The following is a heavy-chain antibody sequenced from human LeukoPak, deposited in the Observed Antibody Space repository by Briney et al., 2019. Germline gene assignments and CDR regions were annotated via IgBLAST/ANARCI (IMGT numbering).Heavy chain of an antibody. D-gene: IGHD3-16*01. J-gene: IGHJ4*02. CDR1: GYTFTSYY. Sequence: ASVKGSCKASGYTFTSYYMHWVRQAPGQGLEWMGIINPSGGSTSYAQKFQGRVTMTRDTSTSTVYMELSSLRSEDTAVYYCARETSIMITFGGLDYWGQGTLVTVSS. V-gene: IGHV1-46*01. CDR2: INPSGGST. CDR3: ARETSIMITFGGLDY.